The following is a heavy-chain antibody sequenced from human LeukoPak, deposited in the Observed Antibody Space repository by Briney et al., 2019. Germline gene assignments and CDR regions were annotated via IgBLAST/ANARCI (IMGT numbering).Heavy chain of an antibody. D-gene: IGHD2-2*01. CDR2: IYTDGSYT. Sequence: GGSLGLSCAASGFVFSSYWMHWVRQAPGKGLVWVSRIYTDGSYTNYADSVKGRFTISRDNAKNSLYLQMNSLRAEDTAVYYCARDQRYCSSSSCPWEPFDYWGQGTLVTVSS. J-gene: IGHJ4*02. CDR3: ARDQRYCSSSSCPWEPFDY. V-gene: IGHV3-74*01. CDR1: GFVFSSYW.